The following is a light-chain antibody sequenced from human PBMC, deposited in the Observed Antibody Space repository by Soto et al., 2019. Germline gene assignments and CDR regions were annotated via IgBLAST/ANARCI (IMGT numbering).Light chain of an antibody. Sequence: QSALTQPASVSGSPGQSITISCTGTSSDVGSYNLVSWYQQHPGKAPKLMIYEVSKRPSGVSNRFSGSKSGNTASLTISWLQAEDEADYYCCSYAGSSTNVFGTGTKLTVL. CDR3: CSYAGSSTNV. CDR2: EVS. V-gene: IGLV2-23*02. CDR1: SSDVGSYNL. J-gene: IGLJ1*01.